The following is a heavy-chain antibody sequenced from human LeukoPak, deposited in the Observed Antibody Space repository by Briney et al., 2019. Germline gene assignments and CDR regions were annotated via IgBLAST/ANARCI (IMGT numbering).Heavy chain of an antibody. Sequence: PSETLSLTCAVYGGSLSAYNWSWIRQPPGKGLEWIGEITHSGSTTYKASLKSRVTISVDTSKNQFSLKLNSVTAADTAVYYCARGGRNISPIFVTHKSNWFYPWGQGTLVTVSS. V-gene: IGHV4-34*01. J-gene: IGHJ5*02. CDR3: ARGGRNISPIFVTHKSNWFYP. CDR2: ITHSGST. CDR1: GGSLSAYN. D-gene: IGHD3-3*01.